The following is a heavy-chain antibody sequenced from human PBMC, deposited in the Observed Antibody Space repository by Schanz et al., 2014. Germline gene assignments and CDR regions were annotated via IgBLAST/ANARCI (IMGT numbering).Heavy chain of an antibody. CDR3: ARLSYTVAWSGYFDP. J-gene: IGHJ5*02. V-gene: IGHV4-34*02. D-gene: IGHD2-2*02. Sequence: QVHLQQWGAGLLKPSETLSLTCRVSGTSLNDYYWTWIRQPLGKGLDWIGEIFPSGGANYNPSLGSRVTRSLAPAENQFSLELASVTAADTAIYYCARLSYTVAWSGYFDPWGQGTLVVVSS. CDR1: GTSLNDYY. CDR2: IFPSGGA.